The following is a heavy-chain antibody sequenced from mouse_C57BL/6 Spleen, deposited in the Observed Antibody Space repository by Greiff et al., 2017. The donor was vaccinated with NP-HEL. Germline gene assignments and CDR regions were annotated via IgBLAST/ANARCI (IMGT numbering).Heavy chain of an antibody. CDR3: SRSAYGGSFYDFGG. V-gene: IGHV7-3*01. Sequence: EVHLVESGGGLVQPGGSLSLSCAASGFPFTDYYMSWVRQPPGKALEWLGFIRNKANGYTTEYSASVKGRFTISRDNSQIILYLQMNALRAEDSATYYCSRSAYGGSFYDFGGWGKGTTLTVAS. D-gene: IGHD1-1*01. J-gene: IGHJ2*01. CDR2: IRNKANGYTT. CDR1: GFPFTDYY.